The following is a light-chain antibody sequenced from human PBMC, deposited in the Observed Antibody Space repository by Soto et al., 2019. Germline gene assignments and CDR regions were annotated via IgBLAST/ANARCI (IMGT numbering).Light chain of an antibody. CDR3: EPWDSNTRV. CDR1: SGHSSYI. CDR2: LEGSGSY. J-gene: IGLJ3*02. Sequence: QLVLTQSSSASASLGSSVKLTCTLSSGHSSYIIAWHQQQPGKAPRYLMKLEGSGSYNKGSGVPDRFSGSSSGADRYLTISNLQFEDDAYYYCEPWDSNTRVFGGGTKLTVL. V-gene: IGLV4-60*02.